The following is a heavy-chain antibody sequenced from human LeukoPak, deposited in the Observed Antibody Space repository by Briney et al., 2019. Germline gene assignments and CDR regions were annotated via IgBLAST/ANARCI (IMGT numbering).Heavy chain of an antibody. V-gene: IGHV3-7*01. CDR2: IKQDGSEK. D-gene: IGHD3-9*01. Sequence: GGSLRLSCAASGFTFSSYWMSWVRQAPGKGLEWVANIKQDGSEKYYVDSVKGRFTISRDNAKNSLYLQMNSLRAEDTVVYYCARTVSSGRYFDRGAFDIWGQGTMVTVSS. CDR3: ARTVSSGRYFDRGAFDI. CDR1: GFTFSSYW. J-gene: IGHJ3*02.